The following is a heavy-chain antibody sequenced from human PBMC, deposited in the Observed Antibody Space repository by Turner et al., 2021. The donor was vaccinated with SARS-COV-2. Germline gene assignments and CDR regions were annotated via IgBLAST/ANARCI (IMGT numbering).Heavy chain of an antibody. D-gene: IGHD4-4*01. Sequence: QVLLVQSGAEVKKPGASVKVSCKVSGYTLIELSMHWVRQAPGKGLEWMGGFDPEDGETIYAQKFQGRVTMTEDTSTDTAYMELSSLRSDDTAVYYCATAPGMTTTGWFDPWGQGTLVTVSS. V-gene: IGHV1-24*01. CDR2: FDPEDGET. J-gene: IGHJ5*02. CDR3: ATAPGMTTTGWFDP. CDR1: GYTLIELS.